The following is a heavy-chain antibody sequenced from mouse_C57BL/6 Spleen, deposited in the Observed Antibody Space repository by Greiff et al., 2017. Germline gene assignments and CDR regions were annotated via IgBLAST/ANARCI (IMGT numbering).Heavy chain of an antibody. CDR1: GYTFTSYG. CDR3: ARASYGSSEDYAMDY. CDR2: IYPRSGNT. V-gene: IGHV1-81*01. J-gene: IGHJ4*01. D-gene: IGHD1-1*01. Sequence: QVQLQQSGAELARPGASVKLSCKASGYTFTSYGISWVKQRTGQGLEWIGEIYPRSGNTYYNEKFKGKATLTADKSSSTAYMELRSLTSEDSAVYFCARASYGSSEDYAMDYWGQGTSVTVSS.